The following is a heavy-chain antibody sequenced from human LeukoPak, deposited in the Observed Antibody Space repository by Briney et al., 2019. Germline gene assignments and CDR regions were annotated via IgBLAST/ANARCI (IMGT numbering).Heavy chain of an antibody. V-gene: IGHV1-69*05. J-gene: IGHJ4*02. Sequence: VKVSCKASGGTFSSYAISWVRQAPGQGLEWMGGIVPIFGTANYAQKFQGRVTITTDESTSTAYMELSSLRSEDTAVYYCARAGGSSSWNYYFDYWGQGTLVTVSS. CDR3: ARAGGSSSWNYYFDY. CDR2: IVPIFGTA. D-gene: IGHD6-13*01. CDR1: GGTFSSYA.